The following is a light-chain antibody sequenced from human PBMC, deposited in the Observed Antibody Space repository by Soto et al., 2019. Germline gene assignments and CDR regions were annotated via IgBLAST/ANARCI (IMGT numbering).Light chain of an antibody. CDR1: QAVYDY. J-gene: IGKJ2*01. V-gene: IGKV1-39*01. CDR3: QQSYRTPYT. CDR2: DKS. Sequence: DLQMTQFPSSLSASVGDRVTINCRASQAVYDYLSWYQQKPGKVPKLLIFDKSTLESGVPSRFSGSGSGAEFTLTISSLQPEDFATYYCQQSYRTPYTFGQGTRL.